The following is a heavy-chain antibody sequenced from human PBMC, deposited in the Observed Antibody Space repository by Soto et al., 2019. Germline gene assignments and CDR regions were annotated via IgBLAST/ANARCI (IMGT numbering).Heavy chain of an antibody. Sequence: QVQLQQWGAGLLKPSETLSLTCAVYGGSVSGYYWSWIRQPPGKGLEWIGEINNSGSTNYNPSLNSRVTSTVDTSRTQFSLKLSSVTAADPAVYYCARDQSIAARGVDYWGQGTLVTVSS. V-gene: IGHV4-34*01. CDR3: ARDQSIAARGVDY. CDR1: GGSVSGYY. D-gene: IGHD6-6*01. J-gene: IGHJ4*02. CDR2: INNSGST.